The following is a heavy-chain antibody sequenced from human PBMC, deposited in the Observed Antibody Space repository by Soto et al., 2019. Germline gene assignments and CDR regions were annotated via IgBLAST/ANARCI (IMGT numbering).Heavy chain of an antibody. V-gene: IGHV1-3*01. CDR2: INAGNGNT. J-gene: IGHJ4*02. Sequence: ASGKVSCKAVGYTFTSYAMHWVRQAPGQRLEWMGWINAGNGNTKYSQKFQGRVTITRDTSASTAYMELSSLRSEDTAVYYCARGSFWSGYLDYWGQGTLVTVS. CDR3: ARGSFWSGYLDY. CDR1: GYTFTSYA. D-gene: IGHD3-3*01.